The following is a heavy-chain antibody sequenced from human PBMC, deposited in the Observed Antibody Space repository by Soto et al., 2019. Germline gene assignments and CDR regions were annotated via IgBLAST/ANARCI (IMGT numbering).Heavy chain of an antibody. D-gene: IGHD2-15*01. V-gene: IGHV3-21*01. J-gene: IGHJ4*02. CDR2: ISSSSSYI. CDR1: GFTFSSYS. Sequence: PGGSLRLSCAASGFTFSSYSMNWVRQAPGKGLEWVSSISSSSSYIYYADSVKGRFTISRDNAKNSLYLQMNSLRAEDTAVYYCARDYCSGGSCPGAFDYWGQGTLVTVSS. CDR3: ARDYCSGGSCPGAFDY.